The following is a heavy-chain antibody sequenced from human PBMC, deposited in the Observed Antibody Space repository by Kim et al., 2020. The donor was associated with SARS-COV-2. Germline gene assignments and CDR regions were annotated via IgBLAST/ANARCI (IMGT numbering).Heavy chain of an antibody. D-gene: IGHD3-22*01. Sequence: PSLKSRVTISVDTSKNQFSLKLSSVTAADTAVYYCARVVDSSGYYYYFDYWGQGTLVTVSS. CDR3: ARVVDSSGYYYYFDY. V-gene: IGHV4-59*01. J-gene: IGHJ4*02.